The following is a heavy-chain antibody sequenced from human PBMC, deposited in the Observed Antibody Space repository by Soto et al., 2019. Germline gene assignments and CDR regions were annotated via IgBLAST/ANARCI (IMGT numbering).Heavy chain of an antibody. J-gene: IGHJ5*02. CDR1: GYTFTSYG. CDR2: ISAYNGNT. V-gene: IGHV1-18*01. CDR3: ARVGSAAGRINWFDP. Sequence: ASVKVSCKASGYTFTSYGISWVRQAPGQGLERMGWISAYNGNTNYAQKLQGRVTMTTDTSTSKAYMELRSLRPDDTAVYYCARVGSAAGRINWFDPWGQGTLVTVSS. D-gene: IGHD6-13*01.